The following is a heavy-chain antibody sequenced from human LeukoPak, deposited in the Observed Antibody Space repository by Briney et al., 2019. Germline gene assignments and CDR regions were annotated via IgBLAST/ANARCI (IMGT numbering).Heavy chain of an antibody. D-gene: IGHD3-22*01. Sequence: NSVKGRFTLSRDNSKNTPYLQMNRLRDEDTAVYYCARATYYYDSSGYRDFYFDDWGQGTLVTVSS. CDR3: ARATYYYDSSGYRDFYFDD. V-gene: IGHV3-53*01. J-gene: IGHJ4*02.